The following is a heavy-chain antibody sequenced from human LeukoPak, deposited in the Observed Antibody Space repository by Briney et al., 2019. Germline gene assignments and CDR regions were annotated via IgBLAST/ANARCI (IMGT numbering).Heavy chain of an antibody. CDR1: GFTFSSYS. CDR2: ISSSSSYI. D-gene: IGHD3-3*01. V-gene: IGHV3-21*04. Sequence: PGGSLRLSCAASGFTFSSYSMNWVRQAPGKGLEWVSSISSSSSYIYYADSVKGRFTISRDNAKNSLYLQMNSLRAEDTALYYCAKGQDDFWSGYWYWGQGTLVTVSS. CDR3: AKGQDDFWSGYWY. J-gene: IGHJ4*02.